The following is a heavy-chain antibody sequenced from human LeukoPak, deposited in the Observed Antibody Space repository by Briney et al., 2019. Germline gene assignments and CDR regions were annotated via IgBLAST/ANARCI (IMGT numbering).Heavy chain of an antibody. Sequence: GGSLRLSCAASRLTFSFSGYGFHWVRQAPGKGLEWVAFIQNDGTIKYFTDSVEGRFTISRDNSKNTLYMQVNSLRAEDTAVYYCATNSAYGSYFDFWGQGTLVTVSS. V-gene: IGHV3-30*02. D-gene: IGHD6-25*01. CDR2: IQNDGTIK. CDR1: RLTFSFSGYG. CDR3: ATNSAYGSYFDF. J-gene: IGHJ4*02.